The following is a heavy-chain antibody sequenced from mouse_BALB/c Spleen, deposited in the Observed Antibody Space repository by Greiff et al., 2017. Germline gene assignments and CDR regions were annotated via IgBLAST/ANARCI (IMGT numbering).Heavy chain of an antibody. CDR3: AGAMHD. J-gene: IGHJ4*01. CDR2: ISNKANGYKT. V-gene: IGHV7-3*02. Sequence: EVQRVESGGGLVQPGGSLRLSCATSGFTFTDYYMSWVRQPPGKALEWLGFISNKANGYKTEYSASVKGRFTISRDNSQSILYLQMDTLGAEDSASYYCAGAMHDWGQGTSVTVSS. CDR1: GFTFTDYY.